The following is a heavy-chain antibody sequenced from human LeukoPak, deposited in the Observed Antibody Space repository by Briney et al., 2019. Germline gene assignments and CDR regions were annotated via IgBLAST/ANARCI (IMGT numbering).Heavy chain of an antibody. CDR3: ARGGQQSSWYIRFSYGMDV. CDR2: INPNSGGT. Sequence: ASVKVSCKASGYTFTGYYMHWVRQAPGPGLEWMGWINPNSGGTNYAQKFQGWVTMTRDTSISTAYMELSRLRSDDTAVCYCARGGQQSSWYIRFSYGMDVWGKGTTVTVSS. CDR1: GYTFTGYY. D-gene: IGHD6-13*01. J-gene: IGHJ6*04. V-gene: IGHV1-2*04.